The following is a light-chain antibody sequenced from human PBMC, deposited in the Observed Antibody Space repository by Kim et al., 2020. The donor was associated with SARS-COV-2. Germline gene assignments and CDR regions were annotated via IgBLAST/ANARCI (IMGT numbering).Light chain of an antibody. J-gene: IGLJ3*02. Sequence: VSPGQTASITCSGDKLGDKYACWYQQKPGQSPVLVIYQDNKRPSGIPERFSGSNSGNTATLTISGTQAMDEADYYCQAWDSSTGVFGGGTKLTVL. V-gene: IGLV3-1*01. CDR2: QDN. CDR1: KLGDKY. CDR3: QAWDSSTGV.